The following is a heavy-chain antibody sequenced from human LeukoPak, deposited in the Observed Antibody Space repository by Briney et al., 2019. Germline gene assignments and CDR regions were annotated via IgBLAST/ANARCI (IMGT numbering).Heavy chain of an antibody. CDR2: MNPINGNT. J-gene: IGHJ5*02. CDR1: GFTLTNYD. CDR3: VRDGEGVAISVNFWFDP. D-gene: IGHD3-10*01. V-gene: IGHV1-8*01. Sequence: GASVKVSCKASGFTLTNYDINWVRQAPGQGLEWMGWMNPINGNTGYARKFQGRVTMTRDTSISTAYMELRSLTSEDTAIYYCVRDGEGVAISVNFWFDPWGQGTLVTVSP.